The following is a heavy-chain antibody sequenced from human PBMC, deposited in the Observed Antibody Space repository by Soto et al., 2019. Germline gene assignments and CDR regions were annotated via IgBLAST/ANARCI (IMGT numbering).Heavy chain of an antibody. D-gene: IGHD2-2*01. Sequence: SVKVSCKASGGTFSSYTISWVRQAPGQGLEWMGRIIPILGIANYAQKFQGRVTITADKSTSTAYMELSSLRSEDTAVYYCARDSVVPAAQNYYYYYYGMDVWGQGTTVTVSS. CDR3: ARDSVVPAAQNYYYYYYGMDV. V-gene: IGHV1-69*04. J-gene: IGHJ6*02. CDR1: GGTFSSYT. CDR2: IIPILGIA.